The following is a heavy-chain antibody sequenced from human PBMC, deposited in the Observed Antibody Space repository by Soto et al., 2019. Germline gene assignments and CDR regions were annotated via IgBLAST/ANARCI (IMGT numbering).Heavy chain of an antibody. CDR1: GFTFSSYG. CDR2: IWYDGSNK. J-gene: IGHJ4*02. D-gene: IGHD6-19*01. CDR3: ARTPSPYSSGWYASGY. Sequence: PGGSLRLSCAASGFTFSSYGMHWVRQAPGKGLEWVAVIWYDGSNKYYADSVKGRFTISRDNSKNTLYLQMNSLRAEDTAVYYCARTPSPYSSGWYASGYWGQGTLVTVSS. V-gene: IGHV3-33*01.